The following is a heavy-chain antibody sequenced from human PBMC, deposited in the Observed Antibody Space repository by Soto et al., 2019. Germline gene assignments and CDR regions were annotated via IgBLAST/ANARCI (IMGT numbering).Heavy chain of an antibody. V-gene: IGHV4-39*01. CDR3: ASGDSSGYYLGYYYYGMDV. J-gene: IGHJ6*02. CDR1: GGSISSSSYY. D-gene: IGHD3-22*01. Sequence: SETLSLTCAVSGGSISSSSYYWGWIRQPPGKGLEWIGSIYYSGSTYYNPSLKSRVTISVDTSKNQFSLKLSSVTAADTAVYYCASGDSSGYYLGYYYYGMDVWGQGTTVT. CDR2: IYYSGST.